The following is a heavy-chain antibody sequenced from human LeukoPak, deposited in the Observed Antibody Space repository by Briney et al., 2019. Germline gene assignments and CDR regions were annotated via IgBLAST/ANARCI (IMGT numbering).Heavy chain of an antibody. CDR2: IIPILGTA. V-gene: IGHV1-69*04. CDR1: GGTFSSYA. D-gene: IGHD1-26*01. Sequence: GASVKVSCKASGGTFSSYAISWVRQAPGQGLEWMGRIIPILGTANYAQKFQGRVTITADKSTSTAYMELSSLRSEDTAVYYCARGSSGSYAIYYYYGMDVWGQGTTVTVSS. J-gene: IGHJ6*02. CDR3: ARGSSGSYAIYYYYGMDV.